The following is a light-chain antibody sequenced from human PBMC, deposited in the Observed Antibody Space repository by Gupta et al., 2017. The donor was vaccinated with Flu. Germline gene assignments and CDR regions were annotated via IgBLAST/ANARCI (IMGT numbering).Light chain of an antibody. CDR1: KLGIED. J-gene: IGLJ3*02. V-gene: IGLV3-9*01. CDR3: QVWDSTTWV. Sequence: ARGQTATITCGVGKLGIEDVHWYQQEAGQAPVLVIFSDSNRPSGIPGRYSGSTSGNTAVLTVTRAQPGDEADYYCQVWDSTTWVFGGGTKLTVL. CDR2: SDS.